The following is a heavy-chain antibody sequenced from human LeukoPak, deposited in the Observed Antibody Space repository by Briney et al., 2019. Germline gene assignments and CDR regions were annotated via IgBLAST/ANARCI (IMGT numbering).Heavy chain of an antibody. Sequence: PGGSLRLSCAASGFTFSSYAKHWVRQAPGKGLEWVAVISYDGSNKYYADSVKGRFTISRDNSKNTLYLQMNSLRAEDTAVYYCARDLGIVVVPAATCDYWGQGTLVTVSS. D-gene: IGHD2-2*01. CDR3: ARDLGIVVVPAATCDY. V-gene: IGHV3-30*01. CDR1: GFTFSSYA. J-gene: IGHJ4*02. CDR2: ISYDGSNK.